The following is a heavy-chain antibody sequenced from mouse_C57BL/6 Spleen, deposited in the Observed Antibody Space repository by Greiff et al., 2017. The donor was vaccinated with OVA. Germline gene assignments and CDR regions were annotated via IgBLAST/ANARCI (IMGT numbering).Heavy chain of an antibody. CDR3: ARRSFYAMDY. CDR1: GYAFSSSW. J-gene: IGHJ4*01. CDR2: IYPGDGDT. V-gene: IGHV1-82*01. Sequence: SGPELVKPGASVKISCKASGYAFSSSWMNWVKQRPGKGLEWIGRIYPGDGDTNYNGKFKGKATLTADKSSSTAYMQLSSLTSEDSAVYFCARRSFYAMDYWGQGTSVTVSS.